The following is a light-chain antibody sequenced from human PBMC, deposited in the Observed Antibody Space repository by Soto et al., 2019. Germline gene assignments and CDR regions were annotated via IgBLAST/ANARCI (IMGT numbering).Light chain of an antibody. CDR2: DVT. CDR1: SSDVGGYNY. J-gene: IGLJ2*01. V-gene: IGLV2-14*01. CDR3: SSYRSSSTFVV. Sequence: QPASVSGSPGQSITISCTGTSSDVGGYNYVSWYQQHPGKAPKLMIYDVTNRPSGVSNRFSGSKSGNTASLTISGLQAEDEADYYCSSYRSSSTFVVFGGGTKLTVL.